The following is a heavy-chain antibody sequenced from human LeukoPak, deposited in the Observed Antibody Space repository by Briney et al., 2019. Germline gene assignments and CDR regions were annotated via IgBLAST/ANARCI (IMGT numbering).Heavy chain of an antibody. Sequence: NSSETLSLTCTVSGGSISSSSYYWGWIRQPPGKGLEWIGSIYYSGSTYYNPSLKSRVTISVDTSKNQFSLKLSSVTAADTAVYYCARHRTGTYSSSWWRVLGYFDYWGQGTLVTVSS. CDR2: IYYSGST. V-gene: IGHV4-39*07. CDR3: ARHRTGTYSSSWWRVLGYFDY. D-gene: IGHD6-13*01. CDR1: GGSISSSSYY. J-gene: IGHJ4*02.